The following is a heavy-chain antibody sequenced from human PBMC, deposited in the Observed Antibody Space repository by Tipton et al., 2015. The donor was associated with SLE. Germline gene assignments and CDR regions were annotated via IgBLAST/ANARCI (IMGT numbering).Heavy chain of an antibody. Sequence: SLRLSCAASGFTFSSYGMHWVRQAPGKGLEWVGRIRSKNNGEATDYSEAVKGRFTVSRDDSKNTLYLQMNSLKSEDTGVYYCATLYQMDPWGQGILVTVSS. CDR1: GFTFSSYG. CDR2: IRSKNNGEAT. D-gene: IGHD2-2*01. CDR3: ATLYQMDP. V-gene: IGHV3-15*01. J-gene: IGHJ5*02.